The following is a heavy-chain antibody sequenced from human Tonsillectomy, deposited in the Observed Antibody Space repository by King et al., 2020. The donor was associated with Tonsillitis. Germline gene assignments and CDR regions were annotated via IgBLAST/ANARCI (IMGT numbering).Heavy chain of an antibody. CDR1: GFTFSSYS. V-gene: IGHV3-21*01. Sequence: VQLVESGGGLVKPGGSLRLSCAASGFTFSSYSMNWVRQAPGKGLEWVSSISSSSSYIYYADSVKGRFTISRDNAKNSLYLQMNSLRAEDTAVYYCARARAVVGDDGSGSYYNAGQYWSFDLWGRGPPVPVSS. J-gene: IGHJ2*01. CDR3: ARARAVVGDDGSGSYYNAGQYWSFDL. CDR2: ISSSSSYI. D-gene: IGHD3-10*01.